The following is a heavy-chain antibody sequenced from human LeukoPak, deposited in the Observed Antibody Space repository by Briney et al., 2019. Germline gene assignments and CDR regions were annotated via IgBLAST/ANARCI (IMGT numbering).Heavy chain of an antibody. V-gene: IGHV4-30-4*01. D-gene: IGHD3-9*01. J-gene: IGHJ4*02. Sequence: SETLSLTCTVSGPSIISGDYYWSWTRQSPGKGLEWIGSVYYSGSAYYNPSLKSRLTISADTSKNQFSLRLNSVTAADTALYYCASCHYDILTGYRREFDYWGQGILVTVSS. CDR1: GPSIISGDYY. CDR2: VYYSGSA. CDR3: ASCHYDILTGYRREFDY.